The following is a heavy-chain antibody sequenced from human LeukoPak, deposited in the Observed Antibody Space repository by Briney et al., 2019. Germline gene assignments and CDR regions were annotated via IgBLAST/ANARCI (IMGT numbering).Heavy chain of an antibody. CDR2: IYYSGST. CDR1: GGSISSYY. Sequence: SETLSLTCTVSGGSISSYYWSWIRQPPGKGLEWIGYIYYSGSTNHNPSLKSRVTISVDTSKNQFSLRLSSVTAADTAVYYCARSGYSYGYYYYGMDVWGQGTTVTVSS. CDR3: ARSGYSYGYYYYGMDV. J-gene: IGHJ6*02. D-gene: IGHD5-18*01. V-gene: IGHV4-59*01.